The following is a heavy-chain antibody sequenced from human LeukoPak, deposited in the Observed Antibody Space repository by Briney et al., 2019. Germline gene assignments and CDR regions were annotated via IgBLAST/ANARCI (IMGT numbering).Heavy chain of an antibody. D-gene: IGHD6-19*01. CDR1: GFSISSGYY. CDR2: IYHSGST. J-gene: IGHJ4*02. V-gene: IGHV4-38-2*02. CDR3: ARIIAVAGTLYFDY. Sequence: PSETLSLTCTVSGFSISSGYYWGWIRQPPGKGLEWIGGIYHSGSTYYNPSLKSRVTISVDTSKNQFSLKLSSVTAADTAVYSCARIIAVAGTLYFDYWGQGTLVTVSS.